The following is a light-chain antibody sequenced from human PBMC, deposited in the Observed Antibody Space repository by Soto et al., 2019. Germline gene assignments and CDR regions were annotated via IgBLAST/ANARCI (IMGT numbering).Light chain of an antibody. V-gene: IGKV3-20*01. Sequence: EIVMTQSPATLSVSPGERATLSCRASQSVSNNFLAWHQQKPGQGPRLLIYGASSRAGGIPDRFRGSGSGTDFTLTIAGLEPEDFAVYYCQQYGSSPFTFGPGTKVDIK. CDR1: QSVSNNF. CDR2: GAS. CDR3: QQYGSSPFT. J-gene: IGKJ3*01.